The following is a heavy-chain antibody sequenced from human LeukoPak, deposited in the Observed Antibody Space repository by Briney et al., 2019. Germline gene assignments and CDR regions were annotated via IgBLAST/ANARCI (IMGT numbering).Heavy chain of an antibody. CDR3: ASNRYCSSTSCYDFDY. V-gene: IGHV4-4*07. Sequence: PSETLSLTCTVSGGSISSYYWSWIRQPAGKGLEWIGRIFNSGSTNYKSSLESRVIMSGDRSKNQFSLKLSSVTAADTAVYYCASNRYCSSTSCYDFDYWGQGTLVTVSS. CDR2: IFNSGST. CDR1: GGSISSYY. D-gene: IGHD2-2*01. J-gene: IGHJ4*02.